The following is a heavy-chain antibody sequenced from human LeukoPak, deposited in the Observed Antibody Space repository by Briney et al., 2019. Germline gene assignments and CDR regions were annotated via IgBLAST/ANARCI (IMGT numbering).Heavy chain of an antibody. CDR2: IKQDGSEK. V-gene: IGHV3-7*01. CDR3: ARARGDGYQWYFDL. D-gene: IGHD5-24*01. J-gene: IGHJ2*01. CDR1: GFTFSSYW. Sequence: PGGSLRLSCAASGFTFSSYWMNWVRQVPGKGLEWVANIKQDGSEKNYVDFVKGRFTISRDNAKNSLDLQMNSLRAEDTAMYYCARARGDGYQWYFDLWGRGTLVTVSS.